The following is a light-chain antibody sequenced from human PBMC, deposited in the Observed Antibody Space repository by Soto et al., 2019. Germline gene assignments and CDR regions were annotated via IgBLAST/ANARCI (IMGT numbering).Light chain of an antibody. CDR1: SSNIGARYD. Sequence: QPVLTQPPSVSGAPGQRVTISCTGSSSNIGARYDVHWYQQLPGTAPKVLIYGNSNRPSGVPDRFSGSKSGTSASLTITGLQAEDEADYYCQSYDSSLTGSVVFGGGTKVTVL. J-gene: IGLJ2*01. CDR2: GNS. V-gene: IGLV1-40*01. CDR3: QSYDSSLTGSVV.